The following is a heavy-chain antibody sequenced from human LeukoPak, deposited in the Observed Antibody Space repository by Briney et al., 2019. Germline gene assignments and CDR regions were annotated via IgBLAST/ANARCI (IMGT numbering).Heavy chain of an antibody. CDR1: GGSVSSGSYY. J-gene: IGHJ4*02. V-gene: IGHV4-61*01. Sequence: SETLPLTCTVSGGSVSSGSYYWSWIRQPPGKGLEWIGYIYYSGSTNYNPSLKSRVTISVDTSKNQFSLKLSSVTAADTAVYYCARVRIVGATTVDYWGQGTLVTVSS. D-gene: IGHD1-26*01. CDR3: ARVRIVGATTVDY. CDR2: IYYSGST.